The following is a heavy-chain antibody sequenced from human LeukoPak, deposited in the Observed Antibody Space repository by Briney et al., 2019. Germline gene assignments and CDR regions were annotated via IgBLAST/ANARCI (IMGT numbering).Heavy chain of an antibody. CDR2: INPDGSER. Sequence: GGSLRLSCAASGFSFSSYYMSWVRQAPGKGLGWVALINPDGSERYYVDSVKGRFTISRDNAKNSLYLQMDSLRDDDTAMYFCTRDLAAVPGPRMDVWGQGTTVTVSS. D-gene: IGHD6-19*01. CDR1: GFSFSSYY. V-gene: IGHV3-7*03. J-gene: IGHJ6*02. CDR3: TRDLAAVPGPRMDV.